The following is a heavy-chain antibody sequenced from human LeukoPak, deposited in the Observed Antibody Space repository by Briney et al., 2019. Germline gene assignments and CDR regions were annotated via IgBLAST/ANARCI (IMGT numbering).Heavy chain of an antibody. D-gene: IGHD3-3*01. CDR1: GFTFSDYW. CDR2: INSDGSST. CDR3: AKVLRFLEWPGYMDV. J-gene: IGHJ6*03. Sequence: GGSLRLSCAASGFTFSDYWMHWVRQAPGKGLVWVSRINSDGSSTSYADSVKGRFTISRDNAKNTLYLQMNSLRAEDTAVYYCAKVLRFLEWPGYMDVWGKGTTVTVSS. V-gene: IGHV3-74*01.